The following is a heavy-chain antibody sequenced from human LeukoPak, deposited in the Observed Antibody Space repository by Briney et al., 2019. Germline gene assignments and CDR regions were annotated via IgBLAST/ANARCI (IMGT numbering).Heavy chain of an antibody. CDR3: ATPGGDSSGYSFDY. J-gene: IGHJ4*02. Sequence: ASVTVSCKASGYTFTGYYMHWVRQAPGQGLEWMGWINPNSGGTNYAQKFQGRVTMTRDTSISTAYMELRRLRSDDTAVYYCATPGGDSSGYSFDYWGQGTLVTVSS. CDR1: GYTFTGYY. V-gene: IGHV1-2*02. D-gene: IGHD3-22*01. CDR2: INPNSGGT.